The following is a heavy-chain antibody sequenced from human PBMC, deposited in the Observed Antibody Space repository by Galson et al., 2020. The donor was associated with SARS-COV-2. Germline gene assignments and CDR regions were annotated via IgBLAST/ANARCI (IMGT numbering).Heavy chain of an antibody. D-gene: IGHD3-10*01. V-gene: IGHV3-23*01. CDR3: AKEAMATPGLYYFDY. CDR2: IYSSGDNT. Sequence: GESLKISCVASGFSFSSYAMNWVRQAPGKGLEWVSSIYSSGDNTYYADSVKGRFTISRDNSKNTLYLQMNSLRAEDTAVYYCAKEAMATPGLYYFDYWGQGSLVTVSS. CDR1: GFSFSSYA. J-gene: IGHJ4*02.